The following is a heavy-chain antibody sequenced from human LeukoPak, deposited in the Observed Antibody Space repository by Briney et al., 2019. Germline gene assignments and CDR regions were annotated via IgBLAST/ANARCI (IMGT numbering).Heavy chain of an antibody. CDR2: IKQDGSEK. Sequence: GGSLRLSCAASGLTFSSYWMSWVRQAPGKGLEWVANIKQDGSEKYYVDSVKGRFTISRDNAKNSLYLQMNSLRAEDTAVYYCARDLVHNYDYVWGSYRTDLFDYWGQGTLVTVSS. CDR1: GLTFSSYW. V-gene: IGHV3-7*03. CDR3: ARDLVHNYDYVWGSYRTDLFDY. D-gene: IGHD3-16*02. J-gene: IGHJ4*02.